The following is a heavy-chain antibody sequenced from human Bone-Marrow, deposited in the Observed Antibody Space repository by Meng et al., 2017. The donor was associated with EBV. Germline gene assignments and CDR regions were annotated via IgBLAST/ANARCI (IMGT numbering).Heavy chain of an antibody. V-gene: IGHV4-39*01. D-gene: IGHD4-17*01. CDR1: GGSISSSSSY. Sequence: QLQRQESVPGLVRPSGTLSLACTGSGGSISSSSSYWGWILQPPGKGLEWIGSIYYSGSTYYNPSLKSRVTMSVDTSKNQFSLKLSSVTAADTAVYYCARRGDYGDYPFDSWGQGTLVTVSS. CDR2: IYYSGST. CDR3: ARRGDYGDYPFDS. J-gene: IGHJ4*02.